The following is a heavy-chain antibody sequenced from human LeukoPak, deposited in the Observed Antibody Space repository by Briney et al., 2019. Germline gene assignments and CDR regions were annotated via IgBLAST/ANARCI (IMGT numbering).Heavy chain of an antibody. J-gene: IGHJ4*02. CDR3: ARAGPTIFGVLTY. V-gene: IGHV1-69*13. Sequence: VASVKVSCKASGGTFSSYAISWVRQAPGQGLEWMGGIIPIFGTANYAQKFQGRVTITADESTSTAYMELSSLRSEDTAVYFCARAGPTIFGVLTYWGQGTLVTVSS. D-gene: IGHD3-3*01. CDR1: GGTFSSYA. CDR2: IIPIFGTA.